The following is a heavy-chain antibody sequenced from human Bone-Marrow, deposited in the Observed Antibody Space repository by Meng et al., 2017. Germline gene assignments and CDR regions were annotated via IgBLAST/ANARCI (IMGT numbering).Heavy chain of an antibody. CDR1: GFTFSSYW. D-gene: IGHD1-26*01. CDR3: ARDSQAPRGWDYYYYYGMDV. V-gene: IGHV3-7*01. J-gene: IGHJ6*02. CDR2: IKQDGSEK. Sequence: GESLKISCAASGFTFSSYWMSWVRQAPGKGLEWVANIKQDGSEKYYVDSVKGRFTISRDNAKNSLYLQMNSLRAEDTAVYYCARDSQAPRGWDYYYYYGMDVWGQGTTVTVSS.